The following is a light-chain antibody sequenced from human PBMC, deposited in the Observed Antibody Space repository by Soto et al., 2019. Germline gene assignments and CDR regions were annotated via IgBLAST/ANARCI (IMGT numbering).Light chain of an antibody. Sequence: ELVLTQSPGTLSLSPGERATLSCRASQSVSSTYLAWYQQKPGQAPRLLIHGASSRATGIPDRFRGSGSGTDFTLTISRLEPEDFAVYYCQQYDDSLYTFGQGTKLEIK. CDR1: QSVSSTY. V-gene: IGKV3-20*01. CDR2: GAS. J-gene: IGKJ2*01. CDR3: QQYDDSLYT.